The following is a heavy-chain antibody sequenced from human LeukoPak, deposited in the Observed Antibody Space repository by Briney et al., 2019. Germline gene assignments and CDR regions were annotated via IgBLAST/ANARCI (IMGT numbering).Heavy chain of an antibody. J-gene: IGHJ1*01. V-gene: IGHV3-21*01. Sequence: PGGSLRLSCAASGFTFNTYYMDWVRQAPGKGLEWVSSISNDAKYIYYADSLKGRFTVSRDNAKNSLYLQMNSLAVEDTAVYYCTTPAAGPRAEYSQYWGQGTQVTVSS. CDR2: ISNDAKYI. CDR3: TTPAAGPRAEYSQY. D-gene: IGHD6-13*01. CDR1: GFTFNTYY.